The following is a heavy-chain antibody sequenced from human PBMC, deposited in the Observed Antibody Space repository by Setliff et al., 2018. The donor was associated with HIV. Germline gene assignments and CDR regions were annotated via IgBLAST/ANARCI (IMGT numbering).Heavy chain of an antibody. Sequence: NPSETLSLTCAVSGGSISSSHWWSWVRQPPGKGLEWIGEIHHSESTNYNPSLKSRVTISVDKSKNHFSLKLSSVTAADTAVYYCASQVPSMLGRSLGYWGQGTLVTVSS. V-gene: IGHV4-4*02. CDR2: IHHSEST. D-gene: IGHD2-8*01. CDR1: GGSISSSHW. CDR3: ASQVPSMLGRSLGY. J-gene: IGHJ4*02.